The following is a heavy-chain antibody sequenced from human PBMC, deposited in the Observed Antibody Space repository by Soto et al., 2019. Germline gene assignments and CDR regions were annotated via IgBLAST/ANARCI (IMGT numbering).Heavy chain of an antibody. D-gene: IGHD3-10*01. CDR2: ISKDGKNE. CDR1: GFSFSGNS. V-gene: IGHV3-30*04. J-gene: IGHJ4*02. CDR3: ASGVSRGLGRDS. Sequence: HVNLVESGGGVVQPGGSLRLSCAASGFSFSGNSMHWVRQAPGKGLEWGALISKDGKNEYYTESVRGRFTISRDNSRNTMYLQMRSLRSADTAVFFCASGVSRGLGRDSWGQGTLVTVSS.